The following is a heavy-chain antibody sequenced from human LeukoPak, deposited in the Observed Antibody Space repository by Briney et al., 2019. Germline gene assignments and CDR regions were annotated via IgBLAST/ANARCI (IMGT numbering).Heavy chain of an antibody. CDR3: AGRYDSSGYPLH. CDR2: ISSSGSNI. D-gene: IGHD3-22*01. J-gene: IGHJ4*02. Sequence: PGRSLRLSCVASGFTFSDYYMSWIRQAPGKGLEWVSYISSSGSNIYYADSVKGRFTISRDNSKNTLYLQMNSLRAEDTAVYYCAGRYDSSGYPLHWGQGTLVTVSS. V-gene: IGHV3-11*01. CDR1: GFTFSDYY.